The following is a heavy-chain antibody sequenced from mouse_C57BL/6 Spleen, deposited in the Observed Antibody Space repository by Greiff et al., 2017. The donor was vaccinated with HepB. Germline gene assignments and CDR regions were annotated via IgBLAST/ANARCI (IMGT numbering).Heavy chain of an antibody. CDR2: INPNNGGT. J-gene: IGHJ2*01. Sequence: EVQLQQSGPELVKPGASVKISCKASGYTFTDYYMNWVKQSHGKSLEWIGDINPNNGGTSYNQKFKGKATLTVDKSSSTAYMELRSLTSEDSAVYYCARSAYYYGSSPFFDYWGQGTTLTVSS. CDR1: GYTFTDYY. D-gene: IGHD1-1*01. CDR3: ARSAYYYGSSPFFDY. V-gene: IGHV1-26*01.